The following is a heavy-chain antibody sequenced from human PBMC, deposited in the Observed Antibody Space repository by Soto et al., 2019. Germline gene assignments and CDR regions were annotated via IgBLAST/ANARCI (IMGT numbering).Heavy chain of an antibody. CDR1: GYSFTSYW. J-gene: IGHJ6*02. CDR2: IDPSDSYT. CDR3: ARHPYLERFGTTHYGMDV. Sequence: PGESLKISCKGSGYSFTSYWISWVRQMPGKGLEWMGRIDPSDSYTNYSPSFQGHVTISADKSISTAYLQWSSLKAPDTAMYYCARHPYLERFGTTHYGMDVWGQGTTVTVSS. D-gene: IGHD3-10*01. V-gene: IGHV5-10-1*01.